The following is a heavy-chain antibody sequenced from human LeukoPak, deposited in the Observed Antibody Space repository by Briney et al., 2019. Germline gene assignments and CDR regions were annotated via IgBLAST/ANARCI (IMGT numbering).Heavy chain of an antibody. D-gene: IGHD5-24*01. CDR2: IKQDGSKK. CDR3: TRVGYIDEGIDY. J-gene: IGHJ4*02. V-gene: IGHV3-7*04. CDR1: GFIFSSYW. Sequence: GGSLRLSCAVSGFIFSSYWMTWVRQAPGKGLEWVANIKQDGSKKSYVDSVKGRFTISRDNAKNSLYLQMNSLRAEDTAIYYCTRVGYIDEGIDYWGQGTLVTVSS.